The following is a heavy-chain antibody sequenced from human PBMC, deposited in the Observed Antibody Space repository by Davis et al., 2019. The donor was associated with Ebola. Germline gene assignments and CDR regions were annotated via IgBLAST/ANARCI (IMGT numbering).Heavy chain of an antibody. J-gene: IGHJ4*02. CDR2: IKSKNDGETT. V-gene: IGHV3-15*07. Sequence: GESLKISCAASGFPFSQAWLNWVRQAPGKGLEWVGRIKSKNDGETTDYAAPVRGRFTMSRDDSKNTLFLQIDSLKTEDTGIYFCVTMAAFWGQGTLVTVSS. CDR1: GFPFSQAW. D-gene: IGHD5-24*01. CDR3: VTMAAF.